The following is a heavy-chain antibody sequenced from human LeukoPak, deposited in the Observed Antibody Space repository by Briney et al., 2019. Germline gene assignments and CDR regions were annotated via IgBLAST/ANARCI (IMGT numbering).Heavy chain of an antibody. CDR1: GGSISSYY. CDR2: IYYSGST. D-gene: IGHD5-18*01. J-gene: IGHJ6*03. CDR3: ARGYGGYYYYYMDV. V-gene: IGHV4-59*01. Sequence: PSETLSLTCTVSGGSISSYYWSWIRQPPGKGLEWIGYIYYSGSTNYNPSLKSRVTISVDTSKNQFSLKLSSVTAADTAVYYCARGYGGYYYYYMDVWGKGTTVTIPS.